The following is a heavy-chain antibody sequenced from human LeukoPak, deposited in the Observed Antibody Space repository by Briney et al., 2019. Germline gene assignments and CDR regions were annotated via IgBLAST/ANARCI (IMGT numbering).Heavy chain of an antibody. J-gene: IGHJ4*02. Sequence: SETLSLTCTVSGGSISNYYWSWIRQPPGKGLEWIGYISYTENTDYNPSLRSRVTISVDTSNNQFSLTLTSVAAADTAVYYCTREPDTVTGGVWGQGTRVTVSS. V-gene: IGHV4-59*01. CDR2: ISYTENT. CDR3: TREPDTVTGGV. CDR1: GGSISNYY. D-gene: IGHD4-17*01.